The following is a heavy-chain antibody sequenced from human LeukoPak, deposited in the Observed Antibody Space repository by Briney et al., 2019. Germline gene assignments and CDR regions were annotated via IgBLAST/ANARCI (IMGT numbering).Heavy chain of an antibody. CDR1: GGSFSGYY. CDR3: ARASTADSLDY. V-gene: IGHV4-34*09. D-gene: IGHD2-15*01. Sequence: PSETLSLTCAVYGGSFSGYYWSWIRQPPGKGLEWIGEINHSGSTNYNPSLKSRVTISVDTSKNQFSLKLSSVTAADTAVYYCARASTADSLDYWGQGTLVTVSS. J-gene: IGHJ4*02. CDR2: INHSGST.